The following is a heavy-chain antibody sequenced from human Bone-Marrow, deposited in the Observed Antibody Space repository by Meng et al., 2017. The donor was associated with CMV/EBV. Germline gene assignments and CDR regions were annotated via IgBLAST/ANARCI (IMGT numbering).Heavy chain of an antibody. Sequence: GESPKISCRASGNSFMTYWIGWVRQMPGKGLEWMGIIYPGDSDNRYSPSIQGQVTIPADKSISTAYLQWSSLKAPDTAMYYCARQGYCSSTSCYSVIGVGDYWGQGTLVTVSS. CDR1: GNSFMTYW. V-gene: IGHV5-51*01. CDR3: ARQGYCSSTSCYSVIGVGDY. J-gene: IGHJ4*02. CDR2: IYPGDSDN. D-gene: IGHD2-2*02.